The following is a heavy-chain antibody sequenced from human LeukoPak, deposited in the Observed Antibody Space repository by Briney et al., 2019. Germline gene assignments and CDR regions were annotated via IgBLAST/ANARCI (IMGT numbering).Heavy chain of an antibody. Sequence: SETLSLTCTVSGCSISSGYYWGWIRQPAEKGLEWIGRIYTRGGTDYNPSLKSRITISIDTSKNQVSLKLTSVTAADTAVYYCTRDDRDIAAAGYLWGRGTLVTVSS. J-gene: IGHJ2*01. CDR2: IYTRGGT. D-gene: IGHD6-13*01. V-gene: IGHV4-61*02. CDR1: GCSISSGYY. CDR3: TRDDRDIAAAGYL.